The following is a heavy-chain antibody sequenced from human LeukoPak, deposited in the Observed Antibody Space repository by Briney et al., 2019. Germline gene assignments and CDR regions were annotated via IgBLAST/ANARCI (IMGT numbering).Heavy chain of an antibody. CDR2: IYISGST. CDR1: GGTISSYY. Sequence: SETLSLTCTVSGGTISSYYWSWIRQPAGKGLEWIGRIYISGSTNYNPSLKSRVTMSVDTSKNQFSLKLSSVTAADTAVYYCARPRLQEDAFDIWGQGTMVTVSS. V-gene: IGHV4-4*07. J-gene: IGHJ3*02. CDR3: ARPRLQEDAFDI. D-gene: IGHD4-11*01.